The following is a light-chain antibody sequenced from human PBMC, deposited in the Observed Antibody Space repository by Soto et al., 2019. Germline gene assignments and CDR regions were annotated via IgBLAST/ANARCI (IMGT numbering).Light chain of an antibody. CDR1: QGINNY. J-gene: IGKJ5*01. CDR2: AAS. V-gene: IGKV1-9*01. CDR3: QQVKSYPIT. Sequence: DIQLTQSPSFLSASVGDRVTITCRASQGINNYLAWYQQKAGKAPKLLIYAASTLQSGVPSRFSGSGSGTEFTLTISSLQPEDFATYYCQQVKSYPITFGQGTRLEIK.